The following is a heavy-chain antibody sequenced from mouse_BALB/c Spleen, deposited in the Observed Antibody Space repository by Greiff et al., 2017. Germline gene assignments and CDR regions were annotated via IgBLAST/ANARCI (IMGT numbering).Heavy chain of an antibody. V-gene: IGHV5-6-5*01. J-gene: IGHJ3*01. D-gene: IGHD2-4*01. Sequence: EVQRVESGGGLVKPGGSLKLSCAASGFTFSSYAMSWVRQTPEKRLEWVASISSGGSTYYPDSVKGRFTISSDNARNILYLQMSSLRSEDAAMYYCARGDYDGCAYWGQGTLVTVSA. CDR1: GFTFSSYA. CDR2: ISSGGST. CDR3: ARGDYDGCAY.